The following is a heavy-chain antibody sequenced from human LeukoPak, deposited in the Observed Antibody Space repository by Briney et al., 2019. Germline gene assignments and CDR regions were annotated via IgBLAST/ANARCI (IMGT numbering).Heavy chain of an antibody. CDR1: GFSLSTYC. D-gene: IGHD3-10*01. V-gene: IGHV3-23*01. J-gene: IGHJ3*01. Sequence: GGSLTLSCAASGFSLSTYCMSWVRPAAGGGLEWVSVVPDSGDSPFYPDSVKGRFFISRDNSTHPVQIRADSVRGKGTALYYCAKYSYTLIRRGGSDDGFDVWGQGTMVTVS. CDR3: AKYSYTLIRRGGSDDGFDV. CDR2: VPDSGDSP.